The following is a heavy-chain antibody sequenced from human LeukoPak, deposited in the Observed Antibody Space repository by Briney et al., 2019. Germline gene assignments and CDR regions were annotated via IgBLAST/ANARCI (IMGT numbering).Heavy chain of an antibody. CDR3: ARETYGSGSNYFDS. CDR1: GFTFSNHW. D-gene: IGHD6-19*01. Sequence: GGSLRLSCAASGFTFSNHWMHWVRQGPGKGLVWVSRLNSDGRTTTYADSVKGRFTISRDNAKNSLYLQMNSLRAEDTAVYYCARETYGSGSNYFDSWGQGTLVTVSS. CDR2: LNSDGRTT. J-gene: IGHJ4*02. V-gene: IGHV3-74*01.